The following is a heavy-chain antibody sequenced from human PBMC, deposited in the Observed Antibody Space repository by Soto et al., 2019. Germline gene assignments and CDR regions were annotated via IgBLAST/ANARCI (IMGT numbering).Heavy chain of an antibody. V-gene: IGHV2-5*02. D-gene: IGHD2-2*01. CDR1: GFSLSTSGVG. CDR2: IYWDDDK. J-gene: IGHJ3*02. Sequence: QITLKESGPTLVKPTQTLTLTCTISGFSLSTSGVGVGWIRQPPGKALEWLALIYWDDDKRYSPSLKSRLTITKDTSKNQVVLTMTNMDPVDTATYYCAHSPSSCSSTSCYGIRGAFDIWGQGTMVTVSS. CDR3: AHSPSSCSSTSCYGIRGAFDI.